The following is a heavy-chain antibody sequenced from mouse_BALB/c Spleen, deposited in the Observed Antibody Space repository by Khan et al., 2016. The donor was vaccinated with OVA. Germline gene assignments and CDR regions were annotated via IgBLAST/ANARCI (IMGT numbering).Heavy chain of an antibody. J-gene: IGHJ3*01. V-gene: IGHV1-7*01. CDR1: GYTFTTYW. CDR2: INPSTAYT. Sequence: QVQLQQSGPELAKPGASVKLSCKASGYTFTTYWIHWVKQRPGQGLQWIGYINPSTAYTEYNQKFKDTATLTTDTSSNTAYMQLRSLTSEDSAVYYGTRSGIYGIFDYWGQGTLVTVSA. D-gene: IGHD2-1*01. CDR3: TRSGIYGIFDY.